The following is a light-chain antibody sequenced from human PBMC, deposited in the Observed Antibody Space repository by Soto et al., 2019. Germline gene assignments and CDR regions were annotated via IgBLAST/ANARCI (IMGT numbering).Light chain of an antibody. CDR3: HYYYTTPT. V-gene: IGKV4-1*01. CDR2: WAS. CDR1: QSVLYSSNNKNQ. Sequence: DIVMTQSPDSLAVSLGERATINCKSSQSVLYSSNNKNQLAWYQQKPGQPPKLLIYWASTRESGVLDRVSGRWSGTAFTLNISSLQSEDVEVYYCHYYYTTPTFGGGTKVELK. J-gene: IGKJ4*01.